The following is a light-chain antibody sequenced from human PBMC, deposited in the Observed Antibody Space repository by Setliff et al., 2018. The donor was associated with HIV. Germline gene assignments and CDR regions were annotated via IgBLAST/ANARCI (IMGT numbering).Light chain of an antibody. CDR3: CSHAGSSYV. CDR1: SSDVGGYNS. V-gene: IGLV2-11*01. J-gene: IGLJ1*01. CDR2: DVN. Sequence: QSALTQPRSVSGSPGQSVTVSCTGTSSDVGGYNSVSWYQQYPGKAPKLMIYDVNKRPSGVPDRFSGSKSGSTASLTISRLQGEDEADYYCCSHAGSSYVFGTGTKVTVL.